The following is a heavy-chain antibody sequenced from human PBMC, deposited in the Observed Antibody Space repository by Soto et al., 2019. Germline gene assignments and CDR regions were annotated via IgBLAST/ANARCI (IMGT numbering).Heavy chain of an antibody. CDR2: IFPNGRDK. J-gene: IGHJ4*02. CDR1: GFNFNIYF. V-gene: IGHV3-30*13. CDR3: ARDDAHGSDCDLAY. Sequence: QVQLVQSGGGVVQPGRSVRLSCAASGFNFNIYFMHWVRQAPGKGLEWVAMIFPNGRDKEYADSVKGRFTISKDNSNNGMYLQMDSLRPEDTAVYYCARDDAHGSDCDLAYWGQGALVTVSS. D-gene: IGHD1-26*01.